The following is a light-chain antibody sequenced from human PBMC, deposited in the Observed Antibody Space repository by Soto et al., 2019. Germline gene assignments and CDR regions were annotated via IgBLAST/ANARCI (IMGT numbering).Light chain of an antibody. Sequence: DIQLTQSPSFLSASVGDRVTITCRASQGISSYLAWYQQKPGKAPKLLIHDASTLESGVPSRFSGSGSGTEFILTISSLQPDDFATYYCQQYNSYRTFGQGTKVDIK. CDR1: QGISSY. CDR2: DAS. V-gene: IGKV1-9*01. J-gene: IGKJ1*01. CDR3: QQYNSYRT.